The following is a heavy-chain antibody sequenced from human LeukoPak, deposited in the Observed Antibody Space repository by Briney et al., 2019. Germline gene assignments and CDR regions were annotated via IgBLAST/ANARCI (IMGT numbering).Heavy chain of an antibody. CDR3: AKDGGPNYYYYYMDV. CDR2: ISYDGSNK. J-gene: IGHJ6*03. Sequence: GGSLRLSCAASGFTFRSYAMHWVRQAPGKGLEWVAVISYDGSNKKYADSVKGRFTISRDNSKNTLFLQMSSLRAEDTAVYYCAKDGGPNYYYYYMDVWGKGTTVTVSS. CDR1: GFTFRSYA. V-gene: IGHV3-30*04.